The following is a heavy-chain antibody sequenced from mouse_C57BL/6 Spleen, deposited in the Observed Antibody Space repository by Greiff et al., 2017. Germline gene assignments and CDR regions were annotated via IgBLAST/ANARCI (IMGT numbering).Heavy chain of an antibody. J-gene: IGHJ3*01. Sequence: EVQLQQSGAELVKPGASVKLSCTASGFNIKDYYMHWVKQRTEQGLEWIGRIDPEDGETTYAPTFKGKATITADTSSNTAYLQLSSLTSEDTAVYYGAYYYGSSFAWFAYWGQGTLVTVSA. D-gene: IGHD1-1*01. V-gene: IGHV14-2*01. CDR3: AYYYGSSFAWFAY. CDR1: GFNIKDYY. CDR2: IDPEDGET.